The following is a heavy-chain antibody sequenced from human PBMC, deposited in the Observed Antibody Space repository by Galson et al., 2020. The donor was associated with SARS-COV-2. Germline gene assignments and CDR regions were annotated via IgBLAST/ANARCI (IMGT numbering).Heavy chain of an antibody. Sequence: GESLKISCAASGFTFSSYGMHWVRQAPGKGLEWVAVISYDGSNKYYADSVKGRFTISRDNSKNTLYLQMNSLRAEDTAVYYCARDGVVTAPTPNFDYGGQGTLVTVSS. CDR3: ARDGVVTAPTPNFDY. V-gene: IGHV3-30*03. CDR2: ISYDGSNK. CDR1: GFTFSSYG. J-gene: IGHJ4*02. D-gene: IGHD2-21*02.